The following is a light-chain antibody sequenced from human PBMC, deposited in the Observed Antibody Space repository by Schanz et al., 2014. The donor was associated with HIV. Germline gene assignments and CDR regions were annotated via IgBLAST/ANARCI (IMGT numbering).Light chain of an antibody. V-gene: IGLV1-51*01. CDR1: SSNIGSNT. CDR2: DNN. J-gene: IGLJ2*01. CDR3: GAWDGGLSALV. Sequence: QSVLTQPPSASGTPGQRVTISCSGSSSNIGSNTVNWYQQLPGTAPKLLIFDNNKRPSGVSDRFSGSKSGTSATLGITGLQTGDEADYYCGAWDGGLSALVFGGGTKLTVL.